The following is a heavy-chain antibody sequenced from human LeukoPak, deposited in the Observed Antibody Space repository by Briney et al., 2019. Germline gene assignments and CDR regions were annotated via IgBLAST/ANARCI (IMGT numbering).Heavy chain of an antibody. J-gene: IGHJ4*02. V-gene: IGHV3-23*01. CDR1: GFTFSNYA. CDR3: AKWGDYDVLTGYYVSDY. Sequence: GSSLRLSFAASGFTFSNYAMSWVRQAPGKGLEWVSAITGSGGNTYYADSVKGRFTTSRDNSKNTVFMQMNSLRAEDTAVYYCAKWGDYDVLTGYYVSDYWGQGTLVTVSS. D-gene: IGHD3-9*01. CDR2: ITGSGGNT.